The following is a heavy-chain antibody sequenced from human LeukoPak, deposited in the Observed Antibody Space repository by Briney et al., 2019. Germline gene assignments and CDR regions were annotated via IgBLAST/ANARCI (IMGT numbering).Heavy chain of an antibody. D-gene: IGHD3-22*01. J-gene: IGHJ4*02. CDR2: FDPENGET. V-gene: IGHV1-24*01. CDR3: ATIDGHYDSSGY. Sequence: ASVKVSCKVSGYTLTELSMHWVRQAPGKGLEWMGGFDPENGETIYAQKFQGRVTMTEDTSTDTAYMELSSLRSEDTAVYYCATIDGHYDSSGYWGQGTLVTVSS. CDR1: GYTLTELS.